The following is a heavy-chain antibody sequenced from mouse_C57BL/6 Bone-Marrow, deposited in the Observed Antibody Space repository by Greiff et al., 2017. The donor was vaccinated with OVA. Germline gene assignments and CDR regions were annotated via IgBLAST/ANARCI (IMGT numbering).Heavy chain of an antibody. CDR1: GFTFSSYA. CDR3: ARDSRRGFAY. J-gene: IGHJ3*01. V-gene: IGHV5-4*01. Sequence: EVQLQESGGGLVKPGGSLKLSCAASGFTFSSYAMSWVRQTPEKRLEWVATISDGGSYTYYPDNVKGRFTISRDNAKNNLYLQMSHLKSEDTAMYYCARDSRRGFAYWGQGTLVTVSA. CDR2: ISDGGSYT. D-gene: IGHD2-12*01.